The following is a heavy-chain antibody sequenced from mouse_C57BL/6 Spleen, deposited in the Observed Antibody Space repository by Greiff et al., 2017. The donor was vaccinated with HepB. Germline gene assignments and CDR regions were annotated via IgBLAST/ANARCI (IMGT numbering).Heavy chain of an antibody. D-gene: IGHD2-3*01. CDR1: GYAFSSYW. V-gene: IGHV1-80*01. CDR2: IYPGDGDT. CDR3: ARGLYDGYSYYAMDY. J-gene: IGHJ4*01. Sequence: VQLQQSGAELVKPGASVKISCKASGYAFSSYWMNWVKQRPGKGLEWIGQIYPGDGDTNYNGKFKGKATLTADKSSSTAYMQLSSLTSEDSAVYFCARGLYDGYSYYAMDYWGQGTSVTVSS.